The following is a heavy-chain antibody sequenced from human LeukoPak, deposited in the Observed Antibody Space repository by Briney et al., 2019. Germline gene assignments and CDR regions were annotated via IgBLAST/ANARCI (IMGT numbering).Heavy chain of an antibody. D-gene: IGHD3-10*01. Sequence: PSETLSLTCTVSGGSISSGGYYWSWIRQHPGKGLEWIGYIYYSGSTYYNPSLKSRVTISVDTSKNQFSLKLSSVTAADTAVYYRARVSLPNYYGSGSYDGGDYWGQGTLVTVSS. V-gene: IGHV4-31*03. CDR1: GGSISSGGYY. CDR3: ARVSLPNYYGSGSYDGGDY. CDR2: IYYSGST. J-gene: IGHJ4*02.